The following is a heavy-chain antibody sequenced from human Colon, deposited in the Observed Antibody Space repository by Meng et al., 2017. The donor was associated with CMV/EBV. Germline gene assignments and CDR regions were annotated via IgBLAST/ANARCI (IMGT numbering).Heavy chain of an antibody. Sequence: GGSLSLSCAASGFTFSSYAMTWVRQAPGKGLEWVSAISAGGGSTFYADSVKGRYTISRDNSKNTLYLQMNSLRAEDTAVYYCAKAHYADPSWGQGTLVTVSS. J-gene: IGHJ5*02. CDR1: GFTFSSYA. CDR2: ISAGGGST. V-gene: IGHV3-23*01. CDR3: AKAHYADPS. D-gene: IGHD4-17*01.